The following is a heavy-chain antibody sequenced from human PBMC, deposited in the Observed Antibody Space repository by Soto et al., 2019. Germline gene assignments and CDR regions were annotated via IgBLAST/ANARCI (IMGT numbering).Heavy chain of an antibody. V-gene: IGHV1-8*01. Sequence: ASVKVSCKASGYTFTSYDINWVRQATGQGLEYLGWMIPNSGNTVYVQKFQGRVTMTRDPSISTAYMELSSLRSEYSAVYYCASVTVENQHWGFGPWGQGTLVTVSS. D-gene: IGHD7-27*01. CDR1: GYTFTSYD. CDR3: ASVTVENQHWGFGP. J-gene: IGHJ5*02. CDR2: MIPNSGNT.